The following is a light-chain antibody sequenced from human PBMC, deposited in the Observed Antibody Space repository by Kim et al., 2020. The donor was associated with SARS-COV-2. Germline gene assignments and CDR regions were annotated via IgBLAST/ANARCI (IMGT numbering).Light chain of an antibody. CDR2: QDS. J-gene: IGLJ2*01. V-gene: IGLV3-1*01. Sequence: SYELTQPPSVSVSPGQTASITCSGDKLGDKYACWYQQKPGQPPVLVIYQDSKRPSGIPERFSGSNSGNTATLTISGTQAMDEADYYCQAWDSSTARVVFG. CDR3: QAWDSSTARVV. CDR1: KLGDKY.